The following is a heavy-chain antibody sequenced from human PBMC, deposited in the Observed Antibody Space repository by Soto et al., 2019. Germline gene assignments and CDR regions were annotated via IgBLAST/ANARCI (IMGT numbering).Heavy chain of an antibody. CDR2: ISYDGSNK. V-gene: IGHV3-30-3*01. CDR1: TFTFISYA. Sequence: GGSLRLSCAASTFTFISYAMHWVLQAPGKGLEWVAVISYDGSNKYYADSVKGRFTISRDNSKNTLFLQMNSLRAEDTAVYYCARGAFNSGSYSSHDAFDVWGQGTMVTVSS. J-gene: IGHJ3*01. D-gene: IGHD1-26*01. CDR3: ARGAFNSGSYSSHDAFDV.